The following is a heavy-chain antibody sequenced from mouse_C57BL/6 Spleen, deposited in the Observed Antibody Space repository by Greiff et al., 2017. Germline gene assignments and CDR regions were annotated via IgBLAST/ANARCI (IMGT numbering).Heavy chain of an antibody. CDR2: IDPENGDT. J-gene: IGHJ2*01. Sequence: DVQLQESGAELVRPGASVKLSCTASGFNIKDDYMHWVKQRPEQGLEWIGWIDPENGDTEYASKFQGKATITADTSSNTAYLQLSSLTSEDTAVYYCTTDDYDEFDYWGQGTTLTVSS. CDR3: TTDDYDEFDY. CDR1: GFNIKDDY. V-gene: IGHV14-4*01. D-gene: IGHD2-4*01.